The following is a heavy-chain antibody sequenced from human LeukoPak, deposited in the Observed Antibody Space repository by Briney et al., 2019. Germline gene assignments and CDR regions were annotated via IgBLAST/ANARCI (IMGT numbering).Heavy chain of an antibody. J-gene: IGHJ4*02. D-gene: IGHD3-16*02. CDR3: ARCLEGLGELSTYDY. Sequence: GESLKISCKGSGYSFTSYWIGWVRQMPGKGLEWMGIIYPGDSDTRYSPSFQGQVTISADKSISTAYLQWSSLKASDTAMYYCARCLEGLGELSTYDYWGQGTLVTVSS. CDR1: GYSFTSYW. CDR2: IYPGDSDT. V-gene: IGHV5-51*01.